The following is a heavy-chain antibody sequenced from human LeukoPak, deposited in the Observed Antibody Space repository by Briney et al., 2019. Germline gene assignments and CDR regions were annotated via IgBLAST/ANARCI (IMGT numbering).Heavy chain of an antibody. Sequence: SETLSLTRTVSGGSISSSSYYWGWIRQPPGKGLEWIGSIYYSGSTYYNPSLKSRVTISVDTSKNQFSLKLSSVTAADTAVYYCARLYTDYYDSSGVDYWGQGTLVTVSS. D-gene: IGHD3-22*01. J-gene: IGHJ4*02. CDR3: ARLYTDYYDSSGVDY. V-gene: IGHV4-39*01. CDR1: GGSISSSSYY. CDR2: IYYSGST.